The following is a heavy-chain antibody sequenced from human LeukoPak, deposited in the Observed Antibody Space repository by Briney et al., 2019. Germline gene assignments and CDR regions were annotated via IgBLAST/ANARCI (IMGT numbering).Heavy chain of an antibody. CDR2: IYTSGNT. D-gene: IGHD5-24*01. V-gene: IGHV4-4*09. CDR3: ARLMARGAFDI. CDR1: GGSISSYY. Sequence: SETLSLTCTVSGGSISSYYWSWIRQPPGKGLEWIGYIYTSGNTNYNPSLKSRVTISVDTSKNQFSLKLSSVTAADTAVYYCARLMARGAFDIWGQGTMVTVSS. J-gene: IGHJ3*02.